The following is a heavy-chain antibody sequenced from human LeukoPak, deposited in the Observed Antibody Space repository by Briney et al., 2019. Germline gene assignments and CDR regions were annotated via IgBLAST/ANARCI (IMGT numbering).Heavy chain of an antibody. CDR1: GFTFSSYA. CDR3: AREGVVWAGSREKRVDY. J-gene: IGHJ4*02. V-gene: IGHV3-30-3*01. Sequence: GGSLRLSCAASGFTFSSYAMHWVRQAPGKGLEWVAVISYDGSNKYYADSVKGRFTISRDNSKNTLYLQMNSLRAEDTAVYYCAREGVVWAGSREKRVDYWGQGTLVTVSS. CDR2: ISYDGSNK. D-gene: IGHD2-8*01.